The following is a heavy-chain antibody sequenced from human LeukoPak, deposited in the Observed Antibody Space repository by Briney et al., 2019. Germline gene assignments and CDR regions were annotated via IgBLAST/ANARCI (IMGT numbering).Heavy chain of an antibody. Sequence: GGSLRLSCAASGFTFISYAVSWVRQAPGKGLEWVSAISGSGGSTYYADSVKGRFTISRDNAKNTLYLQMNSLRAEDTAVYYCAKELYIVVGYWGQGTLVTVSS. J-gene: IGHJ4*02. CDR1: GFTFISYA. D-gene: IGHD2-21*01. V-gene: IGHV3-23*01. CDR2: ISGSGGST. CDR3: AKELYIVVGY.